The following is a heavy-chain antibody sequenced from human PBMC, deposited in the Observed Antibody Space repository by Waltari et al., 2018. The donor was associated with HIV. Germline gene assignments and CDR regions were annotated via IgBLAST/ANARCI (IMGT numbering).Heavy chain of an antibody. Sequence: QLVESGGGLVQTGGSLRLSCPASGFSFSRHWMSWVRAAPGKGLEWVAKIKEDGSERNYVDSVRGRFTISRDNAKNSVYLQMKSLRVEDTAVYFCARENDFGTIFLNYYYGMDVWGRGTSVTVSS. V-gene: IGHV3-7*01. CDR3: ARENDFGTIFLNYYYGMDV. D-gene: IGHD1-1*01. J-gene: IGHJ6*02. CDR1: GFSFSRHW. CDR2: IKEDGSER.